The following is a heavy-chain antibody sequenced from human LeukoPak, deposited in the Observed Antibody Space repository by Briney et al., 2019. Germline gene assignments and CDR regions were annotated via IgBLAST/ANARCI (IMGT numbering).Heavy chain of an antibody. CDR1: VTNAW. J-gene: IGHJ4*02. CDR2: ISYDGSNK. CDR3: AKSLRATLPYYFDD. Sequence: GGSLRLSCAGSVTNAWMSWVRQAPGKGLEWVAVISYDGSNKYYADSVKGRFTISRDNSKNTLYLQMNSLSAEDTAVYYCAKSLRATLPYYFDDWGQGTLVTVSS. V-gene: IGHV3-30*18. D-gene: IGHD5-12*01.